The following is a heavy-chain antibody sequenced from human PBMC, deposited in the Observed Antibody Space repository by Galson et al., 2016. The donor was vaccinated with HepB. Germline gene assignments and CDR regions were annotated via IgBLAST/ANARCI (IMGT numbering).Heavy chain of an antibody. Sequence: PALVKPTQTLTLTCTFSGFSINTDGLGVGWIHQPPGKALEWLALFYWDDDRRYSPSLKSRLTITKDTSKKQVVLTMTNMDPADAGTYYCAHSKRHYWTRSGSRYYFDLWGQGTLVTGSS. CDR3: AHSKRHYWTRSGSRYYFDL. CDR1: GFSINTDGLG. J-gene: IGHJ4*02. CDR2: FYWDDDR. V-gene: IGHV2-5*02. D-gene: IGHD3-22*01.